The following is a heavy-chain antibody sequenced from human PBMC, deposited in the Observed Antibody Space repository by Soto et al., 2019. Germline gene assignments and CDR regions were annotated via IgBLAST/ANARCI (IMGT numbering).Heavy chain of an antibody. J-gene: IGHJ6*02. V-gene: IGHV3-30-3*01. D-gene: IGHD7-27*01. CDR1: GFTFSSYA. CDR3: ARETGDPYYYGMDV. Sequence: PGGSLRLSCAASGFTFSSYAMHWVRQAPGKGLEWVAVISYDGSNKYYADSVKGRFTISRDNSKNTLYLQMNSLRAEDTAVYYCARETGDPYYYGMDVWGQGTTVTVSS. CDR2: ISYDGSNK.